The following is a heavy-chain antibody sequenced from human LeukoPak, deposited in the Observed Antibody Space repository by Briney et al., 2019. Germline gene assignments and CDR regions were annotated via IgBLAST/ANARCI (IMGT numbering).Heavy chain of an antibody. D-gene: IGHD6-19*01. CDR3: ARDSGIRIAVAGTGWFDP. J-gene: IGHJ5*02. CDR1: GGSISSSSYY. CDR2: INHSGST. V-gene: IGHV4-39*07. Sequence: SETLSLTCTVSGGSISSSSYYWGWIRQPPGKGLEWIGEINHSGSTNYNPSLKSRVTISVDTSKNQFSLKLSSVTAADTAVYYCARDSGIRIAVAGTGWFDPWGQGTLVTVSS.